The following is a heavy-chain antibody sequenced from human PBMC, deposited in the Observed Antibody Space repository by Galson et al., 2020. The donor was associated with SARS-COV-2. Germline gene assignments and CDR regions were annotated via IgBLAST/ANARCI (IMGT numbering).Heavy chain of an antibody. D-gene: IGHD2-8*01. Sequence: HGESLKISCKGSGYSFSSYWIGWVRQMPGKGLEWMGIIYPGDSEIRYSPPFEGRVTISVDKSISTAYLQWSSLKASDTAIYYCARHPYCTNGGCYWDGGNLFDPWGQGTLVTVAS. CDR3: ARHPYCTNGGCYWDGGNLFDP. CDR2: IYPGDSEI. J-gene: IGHJ5*02. V-gene: IGHV5-51*01. CDR1: GYSFSSYW.